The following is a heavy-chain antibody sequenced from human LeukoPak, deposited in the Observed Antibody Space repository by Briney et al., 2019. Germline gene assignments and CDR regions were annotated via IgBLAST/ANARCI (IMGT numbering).Heavy chain of an antibody. CDR2: ISGSGGST. D-gene: IGHD2-2*01. CDR1: RFTFSSYA. V-gene: IGHV3-23*01. J-gene: IGHJ6*02. CDR3: ARDGRDCSSTSCYYYYYGMDV. Sequence: PGGSLRLSCAASRFTFSSYAMSWVRQAPGKGLEWVSAISGSGGSTYYADSVKGRFTISRDNSKNTLYLQMNSLRAEDTAVYYCARDGRDCSSTSCYYYYYGMDVWGQGTTVTVSS.